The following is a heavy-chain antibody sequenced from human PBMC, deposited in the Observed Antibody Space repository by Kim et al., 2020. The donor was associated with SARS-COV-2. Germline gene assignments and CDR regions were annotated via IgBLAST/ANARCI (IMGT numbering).Heavy chain of an antibody. J-gene: IGHJ6*02. D-gene: IGHD3-10*01. CDR2: IYYSGST. CDR3: ARHGDFYGSGRDYYYYYGMDV. CDR1: GGSISSYY. V-gene: IGHV4-59*08. Sequence: SETLSLTCTVSGGSISSYYWSWIRQPPGKGLEWIGYIYYSGSTNYNPSLKSRVTISVDTSKNQFSLKLSSVTAADTAVYYCARHGDFYGSGRDYYYYYGMDVWGQGTTVTVSS.